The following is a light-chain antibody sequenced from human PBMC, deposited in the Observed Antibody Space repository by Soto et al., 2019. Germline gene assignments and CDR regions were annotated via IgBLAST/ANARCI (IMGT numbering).Light chain of an antibody. CDR3: QQYNNWPLT. CDR2: GES. Sequence: EIVMTQSPASLSVSPGERVTLSCRASQSVNSHLAWYQQKPGQAPRLLILGESTRATGTPARFSGSGSGTDFTLTISSLQSEDFAVHYCQQYNNWPLTVGGGTKVEIK. V-gene: IGKV3D-15*01. J-gene: IGKJ4*01. CDR1: QSVNSH.